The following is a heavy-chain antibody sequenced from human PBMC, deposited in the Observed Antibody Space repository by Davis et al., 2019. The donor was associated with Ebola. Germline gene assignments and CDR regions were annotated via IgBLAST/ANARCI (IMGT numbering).Heavy chain of an antibody. J-gene: IGHJ3*01. V-gene: IGHV3-30*18. CDR2: ISYDGTNT. Sequence: GESLKISCVASGFTFSDYGMHWVRQAPGKGLEWVAVISYDGTNTYYADSLMGRFTISRDNSKNTLHLQMNSLRVEDTAIYYCAKDTSNVWFDVWGQGTMVTVSS. D-gene: IGHD6-19*01. CDR1: GFTFSDYG. CDR3: AKDTSNVWFDV.